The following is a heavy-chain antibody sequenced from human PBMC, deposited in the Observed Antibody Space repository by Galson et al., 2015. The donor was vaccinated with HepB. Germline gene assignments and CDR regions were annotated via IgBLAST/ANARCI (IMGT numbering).Heavy chain of an antibody. D-gene: IGHD2-15*01. CDR1: GYTLTELS. V-gene: IGHV1-24*01. CDR2: FDPEDGET. Sequence: SVKVSCKVSGYTLTELSMHWVRQAPGKGLEWMGGFDPEDGETIYAQKFQGRVTMTEDTSTDTAYMELSSLRSEDTAVYYCASHYCSGGSCSYYYYMDVWGKGTTVTVSS. J-gene: IGHJ6*03. CDR3: ASHYCSGGSCSYYYYMDV.